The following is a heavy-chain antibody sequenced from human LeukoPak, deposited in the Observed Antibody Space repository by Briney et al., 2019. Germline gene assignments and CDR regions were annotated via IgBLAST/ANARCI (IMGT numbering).Heavy chain of an antibody. V-gene: IGHV3-33*06. CDR3: AKGDRGGAYYFDY. J-gene: IGHJ4*02. CDR2: IWYDGSNK. CDR1: GFTFSSYG. Sequence: GGSLRLFCAASGFTFSSYGMHWVRQAPGKGLEWGAVIWYDGSNKYYADSVKGRFTISRDNSKNTLYLQMNSLRDEDTAVYYCAKGDRGGAYYFDYWGQGTLVTVSS. D-gene: IGHD3-16*01.